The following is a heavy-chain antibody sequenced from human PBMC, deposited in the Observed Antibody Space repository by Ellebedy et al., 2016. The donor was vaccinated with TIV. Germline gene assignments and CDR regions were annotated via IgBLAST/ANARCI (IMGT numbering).Heavy chain of an antibody. J-gene: IGHJ4*02. Sequence: GESLKISCAASGFTFSSYWMSWVRQAPGKGLEWVANIKQDGSEKYYVDSVKGRFTISRDNAKNSLYLQMNNLRAEDTAVYYCARAASGIVVVNHWGYWGQGTLVTVSS. CDR1: GFTFSSYW. D-gene: IGHD3-22*01. V-gene: IGHV3-7*01. CDR2: IKQDGSEK. CDR3: ARAASGIVVVNHWGY.